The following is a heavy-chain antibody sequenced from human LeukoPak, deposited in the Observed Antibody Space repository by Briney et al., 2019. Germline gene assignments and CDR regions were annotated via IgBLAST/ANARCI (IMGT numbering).Heavy chain of an antibody. CDR1: GYTFTRFH. CDR3: ARNSDASSLADP. J-gene: IGHJ5*02. V-gene: IGHV1-46*01. D-gene: IGHD6-6*01. CDR2: IHPSSGGA. Sequence: ASVKVSCKASGYTFTRFHIHWVRQAPGQGLEWMGIIHPSSGGATSAQKFQGRLTMTRDTSTSTVYMELSSLRSEDTAVYYCARNSDASSLADPWGQGTLVTVSS.